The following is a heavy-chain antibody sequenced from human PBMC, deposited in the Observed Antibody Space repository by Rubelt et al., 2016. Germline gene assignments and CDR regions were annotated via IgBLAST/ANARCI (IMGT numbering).Heavy chain of an antibody. Sequence: SSYGMHWVRQAPGKGLEWVAVIWYDGSNKYYADSVKGRFTISRDNSKNTLYLQMNSLRAEDTAVYYCAKDVLENYDFWSGYDYWGQGTLVTVSS. CDR2: IWYDGSNK. D-gene: IGHD3-3*01. V-gene: IGHV3-33*06. CDR1: SSYG. CDR3: AKDVLENYDFWSGYDY. J-gene: IGHJ4*02.